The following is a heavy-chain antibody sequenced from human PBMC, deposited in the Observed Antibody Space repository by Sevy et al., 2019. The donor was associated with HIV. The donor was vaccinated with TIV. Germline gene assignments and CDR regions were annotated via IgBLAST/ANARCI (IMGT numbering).Heavy chain of an antibody. Sequence: SETLSLTCIVSSGSVSSGNNYWSWIRQPPGKGLEWIGYIYYSGNTKYNPSLKGRVTISIDTSKNQFSLNLTSVTAADTAVYYCARDPSEEGFSYGPFDSWGQGILVTVSS. V-gene: IGHV4-61*01. D-gene: IGHD5-18*01. CDR3: ARDPSEEGFSYGPFDS. CDR2: IYYSGNT. CDR1: SGSVSSGNNY. J-gene: IGHJ5*01.